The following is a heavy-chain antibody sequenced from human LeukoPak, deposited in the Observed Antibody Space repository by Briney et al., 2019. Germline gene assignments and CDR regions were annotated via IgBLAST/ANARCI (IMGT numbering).Heavy chain of an antibody. CDR1: GFTFSSFA. V-gene: IGHV3-23*01. CDR3: ARGDTAMVKAIDY. Sequence: TGGSLRLSCAASGFTFSSFAMSWVRRAPGKGLEWVSGFSETNSGIYYADSVKGRFTISRDNSRNTLYLQMNSLRAEDTAVYYCARGDTAMVKAIDYWGQGTLVTVSS. CDR2: FSETNSGI. D-gene: IGHD5-18*01. J-gene: IGHJ4*02.